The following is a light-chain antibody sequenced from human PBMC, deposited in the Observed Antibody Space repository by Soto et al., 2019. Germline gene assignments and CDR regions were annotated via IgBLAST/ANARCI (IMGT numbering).Light chain of an antibody. V-gene: IGLV2-14*01. CDR3: SSYTSGATLI. Sequence: QSVLTQPASVSGSPGQSITISCTATSTDVGDYGYVAWYQQYTGKAPQLIIYEVFNRPSGVSNRFSGSKSGYTASLIISGLRAEDEADYYCSSYTSGATLIFGGGTKVTVL. J-gene: IGLJ2*01. CDR2: EVF. CDR1: STDVGDYGY.